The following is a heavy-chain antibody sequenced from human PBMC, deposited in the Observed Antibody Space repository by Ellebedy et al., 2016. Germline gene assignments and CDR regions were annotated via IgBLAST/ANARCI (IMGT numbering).Heavy chain of an antibody. D-gene: IGHD3-10*01. CDR2: VSSSSTNI. CDR1: GFIFSKYS. J-gene: IGHJ4*02. CDR3: ARGMITMVRGGGLDY. Sequence: GGSLRLXXAASGFIFSKYSMNWVRQAPGKGLEWVSSVSSSSTNIYFVDSLKGRFTISRDNAKNSLYLQMNSLRDEDTAVYYCARGMITMVRGGGLDYWGQGTLVTVSS. V-gene: IGHV3-21*01.